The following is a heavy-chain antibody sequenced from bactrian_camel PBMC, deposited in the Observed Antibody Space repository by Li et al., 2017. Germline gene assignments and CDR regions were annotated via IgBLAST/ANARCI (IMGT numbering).Heavy chain of an antibody. CDR3: AADRGYGLGCDDGSGY. CDR1: GFTFDESD. CDR2: IIKRSGNV. V-gene: IGHV3S63*01. J-gene: IGHJ6*01. D-gene: IGHD3*01. Sequence: HVQLVESGGGSVLTGGSLRLSCAASGFTFDESDMAWFRQVPGKEREAVAAIIKRSGNVDYADSVKGRFTISRDNAKYTVYLQMNSLKFEDTAVYYCAADRGYGLGCDDGSGYWGQGTQVTVS.